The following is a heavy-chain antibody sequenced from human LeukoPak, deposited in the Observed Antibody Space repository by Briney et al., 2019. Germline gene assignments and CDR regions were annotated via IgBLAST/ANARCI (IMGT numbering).Heavy chain of an antibody. V-gene: IGHV3-23*01. CDR1: GFTFSSYG. J-gene: IGHJ4*02. Sequence: PGGSLRLSCAASGFTFSSYGMSWVRQAPGKGLEWVSAITGGGGSTYYADSVKGRFTISRDKSTKTLYLQMNSLRAEDTALYYCARDSGQIDYYDSTAFEFYFDSWGQGTLVTVSS. CDR2: ITGGGGST. CDR3: ARDSGQIDYYDSTAFEFYFDS. D-gene: IGHD3-22*01.